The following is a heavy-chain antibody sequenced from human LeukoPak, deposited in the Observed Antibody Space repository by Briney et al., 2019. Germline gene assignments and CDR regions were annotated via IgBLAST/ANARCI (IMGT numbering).Heavy chain of an antibody. CDR2: INHSGST. J-gene: IGHJ3*01. V-gene: IGHV4-34*01. CDR3: ARANCGGEGCPPPAGFDL. CDR1: GGSFSGYY. Sequence: SETLSLTCAVYGGSFSGYYWSWIRQPPGKGLEWIGEINHSGSTNYNPSLKSRVTISVDTSKNQFSLKLSSVTAADTAVYFCARANCGGEGCPPPAGFDLWGQGTMVTVSS. D-gene: IGHD2-21*01.